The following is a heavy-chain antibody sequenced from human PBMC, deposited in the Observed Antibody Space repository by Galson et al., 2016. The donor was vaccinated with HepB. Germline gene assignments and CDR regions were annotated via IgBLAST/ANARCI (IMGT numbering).Heavy chain of an antibody. J-gene: IGHJ3*02. CDR2: SFHDEDYT. D-gene: IGHD2-2*01. V-gene: IGHV3-30-3*01. Sequence: SLRLSCAASGFTLSKYHMHWVRQAPGKGLEWVALSFHDEDYTYYPDSVKGRFTISRDNTKGTVYLHMNSLRDEDTAVYYCTREANYAVDIWGQGTMVTVSS. CDR3: TREANYAVDI. CDR1: GFTLSKYH.